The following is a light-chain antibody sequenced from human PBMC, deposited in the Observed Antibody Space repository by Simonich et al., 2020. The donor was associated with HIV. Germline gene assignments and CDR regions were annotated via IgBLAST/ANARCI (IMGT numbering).Light chain of an antibody. V-gene: IGKV1-39*01. Sequence: DIQMTQSPSFLSASVGDRVTITCRASQSISSYLNWYQQKPGKAPKLLIYAASSLQSGVPSRFSGSGSGTDFTLTISSLQPEDFATYYCQQYYSTPYTFGQGTKLEIK. J-gene: IGKJ2*01. CDR1: QSISSY. CDR2: AAS. CDR3: QQYYSTPYT.